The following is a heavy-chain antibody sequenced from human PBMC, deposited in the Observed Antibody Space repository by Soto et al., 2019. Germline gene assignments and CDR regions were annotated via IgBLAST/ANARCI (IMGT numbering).Heavy chain of an antibody. V-gene: IGHV3-23*01. J-gene: IGHJ5*02. D-gene: IGHD3-22*01. Sequence: GGSLRLSCAASGFTFSSYAMSWVRQAPGKGLEWVSAISGSGGSTYYADSVKGRFTISRDNSKNALYLQMNSLRAEDTAVYYCAKSHYYDSSGYYPNWFDPWGQGTLVTVSS. CDR2: ISGSGGST. CDR3: AKSHYYDSSGYYPNWFDP. CDR1: GFTFSSYA.